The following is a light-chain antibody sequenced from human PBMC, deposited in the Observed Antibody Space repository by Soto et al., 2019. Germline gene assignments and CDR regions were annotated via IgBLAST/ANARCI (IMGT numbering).Light chain of an antibody. CDR1: SSNIGRYY. CDR3: AAWDDSLSGPV. V-gene: IGLV1-47*01. Sequence: QSVLTQPPSASGTPGQRVTISCSGSSSNIGRYYVYWYQHLPGTAPKLLIYRDNQRPSGVPDRFSGSKSGTSASLAISGIRSEDEADYYCAAWDDSLSGPVFGGGTKLTVL. J-gene: IGLJ2*01. CDR2: RDN.